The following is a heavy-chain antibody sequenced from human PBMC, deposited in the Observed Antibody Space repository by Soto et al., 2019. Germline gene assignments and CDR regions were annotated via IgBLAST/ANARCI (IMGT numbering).Heavy chain of an antibody. D-gene: IGHD3-22*01. V-gene: IGHV3-23*01. J-gene: IGHJ6*02. Sequence: GGSLRLSCAASGFTFSSYAMSWVRQAPGKGLEWVSAISGSGGSTYYADSVKGRFTISRDNSKNTLYLQMNSLRAEDTAVYYCAKRLVGDSSGLYYGMDVWGQGTTVTVSS. CDR1: GFTFSSYA. CDR3: AKRLVGDSSGLYYGMDV. CDR2: ISGSGGST.